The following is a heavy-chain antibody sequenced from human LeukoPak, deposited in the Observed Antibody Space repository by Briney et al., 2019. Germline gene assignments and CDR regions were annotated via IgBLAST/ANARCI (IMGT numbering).Heavy chain of an antibody. CDR2: INHSGST. CDR3: ARGGRIAAAGTGYFDY. J-gene: IGHJ4*02. V-gene: IGHV4-30-2*01. CDR1: GGSIMVAAYS. D-gene: IGHD6-13*01. Sequence: SETLSLTCTVSGGSIMVAAYSWSWIRQPPGKGLEWIGEINHSGSTNYNPSLKSRVTISVDTSKNQFSLKLSSVTAADTAVYYCARGGRIAAAGTGYFDYWGQGTLVTVSS.